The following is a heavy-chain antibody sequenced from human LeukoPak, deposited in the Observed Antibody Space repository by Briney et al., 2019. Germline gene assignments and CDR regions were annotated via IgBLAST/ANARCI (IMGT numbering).Heavy chain of an antibody. J-gene: IGHJ5*02. V-gene: IGHV4-39*01. CDR1: GASINSGTYY. CDR3: ARRSYGVPFDP. D-gene: IGHD3-10*01. Sequence: SETLSLTCAVSGASINSGTYYWGWVRQPPGKGLEWIGTFSYSGNIYYNPSLKSRVTISVDMSKNQFSLELTSVTAADTAVYYCARRSYGVPFDPWGQGILVTVSS. CDR2: FSYSGNI.